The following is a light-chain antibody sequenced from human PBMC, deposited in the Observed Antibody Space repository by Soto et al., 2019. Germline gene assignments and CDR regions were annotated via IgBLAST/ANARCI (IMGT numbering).Light chain of an antibody. CDR3: QQSYSTPPWT. CDR2: AAS. CDR1: QSISSY. J-gene: IGKJ1*01. Sequence: TQSPSSLSASVGDRVTITCRASQSISSYLNWYQQKPGKAPKLLIYAASSLQSGVPSRFSGSESGTDFTLTISSLQPEDFATYYCQQSYSTPPWTFGQGTKVEIK. V-gene: IGKV1-39*01.